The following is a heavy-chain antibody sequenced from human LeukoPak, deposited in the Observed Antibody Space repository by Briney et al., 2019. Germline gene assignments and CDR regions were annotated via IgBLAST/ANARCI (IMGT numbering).Heavy chain of an antibody. D-gene: IGHD3-10*01. CDR3: AKVPYSDYGSGRPPFMDV. CDR1: GFTFSNYA. V-gene: IGHV3-23*01. Sequence: PGGSLRLSCAASGFTFSNYAMSSVRQAPGKGLEWVSTICDICGSTYSADSVKRRFTISRDNYKNTLYLQMDSLRAEDAAIYYCAKVPYSDYGSGRPPFMDVWGQGTTVAVSS. CDR2: ICDICGST. J-gene: IGHJ6*02.